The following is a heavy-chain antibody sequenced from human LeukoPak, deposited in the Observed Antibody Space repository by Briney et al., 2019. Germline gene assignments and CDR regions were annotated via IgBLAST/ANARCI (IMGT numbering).Heavy chain of an antibody. CDR3: AKDWALRAAGSFDY. V-gene: IGHV3-23*01. Sequence: PGGSLRLSCTASGFTFTNYEVNWVRQAPGKGLEWVSTISYSGGSTYYADSVKGRFTISRDNSKNTLYLQMNNLRAEDTAVYYCAKDWALRAAGSFDYWGQGTLVTVSS. CDR1: GFTFTNYE. CDR2: ISYSGGST. D-gene: IGHD6-13*01. J-gene: IGHJ4*02.